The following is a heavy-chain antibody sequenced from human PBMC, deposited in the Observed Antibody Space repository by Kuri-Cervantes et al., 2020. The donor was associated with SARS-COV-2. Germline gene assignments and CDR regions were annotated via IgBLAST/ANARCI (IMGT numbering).Heavy chain of an antibody. CDR1: GYTFTGYY. CDR3: ARVRITIFGVVTPNYWYFHL. J-gene: IGHJ2*01. CDR2: INPNSGGT. Sequence: ASVKVSCKASGYTFTGYYMHWVRQAPGQGLEWMGWINPNSGGTNYAQKFQGRVTMTRDTSISTAYMELSRLRSDDTAVYYCARVRITIFGVVTPNYWYFHLWGRGTPVTVSS. D-gene: IGHD3-3*01. V-gene: IGHV1-2*02.